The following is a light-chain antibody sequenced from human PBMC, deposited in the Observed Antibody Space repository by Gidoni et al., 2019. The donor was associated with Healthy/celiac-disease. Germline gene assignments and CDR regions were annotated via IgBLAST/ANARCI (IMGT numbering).Light chain of an antibody. V-gene: IGLV1-51*01. CDR1: TSNIGNNY. CDR2: HNN. CDR3: GTWDSSLSAHWV. J-gene: IGLJ3*02. Sequence: QSVLTQPPSVSAAPGQKLTISCSGSTSNIGNNYVSWYQQLPGTAPKLLIYHNNKRPSGIPDRFSGSKSGTSATLGITGLQTGDEADYYCGTWDSSLSAHWVFGGGTKLTVL.